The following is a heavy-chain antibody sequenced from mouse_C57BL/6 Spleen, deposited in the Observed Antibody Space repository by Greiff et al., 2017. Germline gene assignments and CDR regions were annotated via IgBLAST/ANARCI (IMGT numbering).Heavy chain of an antibody. CDR2: ISSGSSTI. CDR1: GFTFSDYG. V-gene: IGHV5-17*01. Sequence: EVKLMESGGGLVKPGGSLKLSCAASGFTFSDYGMHWVRQAPEKGLEWVAYISSGSSTINYADKVKGRFTISRDNDKNTLFLHMTSLRSEDTAMYYCARHAVVVDYWGQGTTLTVSS. D-gene: IGHD1-1*01. CDR3: ARHAVVVDY. J-gene: IGHJ2*01.